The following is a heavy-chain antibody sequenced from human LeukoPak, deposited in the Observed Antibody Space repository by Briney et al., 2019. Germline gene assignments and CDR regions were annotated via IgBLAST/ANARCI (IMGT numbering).Heavy chain of an antibody. CDR2: IYYSGST. D-gene: IGHD1-7*01. V-gene: IGHV4-59*11. J-gene: IGHJ4*02. CDR1: GGSISSHY. CDR3: AREDNWNSKFFDY. Sequence: SETLSLTCTVSGGSISSHYWSWIRQPPGKGLEWIGYIYYSGSTNYNPSLKSRVTISVDTSKNQFSLKLSSVTAADTAVYYCAREDNWNSKFFDYWGQGTLVTVSS.